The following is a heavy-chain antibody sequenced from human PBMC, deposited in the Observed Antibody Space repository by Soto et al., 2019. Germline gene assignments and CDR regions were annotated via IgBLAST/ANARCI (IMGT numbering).Heavy chain of an antibody. V-gene: IGHV4-34*01. J-gene: IGHJ6*02. Sequence: SETLSLTCAVYGGSFSGYYWSWIRRPPGKGLEWIGEINHSGSTNYNPSLKSRVTISVDTSKNQFSLKLSSVTAADTAVYYCARGRRQQLVEYSYCGMHVWGQGTTVTVSS. CDR1: GGSFSGYY. CDR3: ARGRRQQLVEYSYCGMHV. CDR2: INHSGST. D-gene: IGHD6-13*01.